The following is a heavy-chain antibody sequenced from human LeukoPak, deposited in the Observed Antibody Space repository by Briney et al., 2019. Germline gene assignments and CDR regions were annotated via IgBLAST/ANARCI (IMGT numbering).Heavy chain of an antibody. V-gene: IGHV3-15*01. CDR3: TTFYHEYSPY. Sequence: GGSLRLSCAASGFSFMNAWRIWVRQAPGKGLGWVGRIKSNADGGTPDYAAPARGRFTISRDDSKNTLYLQMNSLKTEDTAVYYCTTFYHEYSPYWGRGTLVTVSS. CDR2: IKSNADGGTP. J-gene: IGHJ4*02. CDR1: GFSFMNAW. D-gene: IGHD2/OR15-2a*01.